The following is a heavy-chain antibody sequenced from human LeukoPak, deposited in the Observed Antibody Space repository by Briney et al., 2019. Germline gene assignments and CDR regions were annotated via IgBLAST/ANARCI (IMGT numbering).Heavy chain of an antibody. D-gene: IGHD2-2*01. CDR1: GFTFSSYE. CDR2: ISSSGSTI. Sequence: PGGSLRLSCAPSGFTFSSYEMNWVRQAPGEGLEWVSYISSSGSTIYYAYSVKGRFTISRDNAKNSLYLQMNSLRAEDTAVYYCARRGWLGYCSSTSCPRWFDPWGQGTLVTVSS. V-gene: IGHV3-48*03. J-gene: IGHJ5*02. CDR3: ARRGWLGYCSSTSCPRWFDP.